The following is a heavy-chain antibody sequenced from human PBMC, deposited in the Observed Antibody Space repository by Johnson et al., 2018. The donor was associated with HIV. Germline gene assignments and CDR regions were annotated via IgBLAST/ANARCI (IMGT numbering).Heavy chain of an antibody. D-gene: IGHD3-10*01. V-gene: IGHV3-30*02. CDR3: AQGVVNAFDI. CDR1: GFTFSNYG. Sequence: QVQLVESGGGVVQPGGSLRLSCAASGFTFSNYGMHWVRQAPGKGLEWVAFIRYDGSNKYYVDSVKGRFTISRDNAKNSLYLQMNSLRAEDTAVYYCAQGVVNAFDIWGQGTMVTVSS. CDR2: IRYDGSNK. J-gene: IGHJ3*02.